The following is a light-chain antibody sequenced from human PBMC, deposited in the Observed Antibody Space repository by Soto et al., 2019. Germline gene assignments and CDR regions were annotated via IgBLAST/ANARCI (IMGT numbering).Light chain of an antibody. V-gene: IGKV1-5*03. CDR2: KAS. J-gene: IGKJ2*01. CDR3: QQYNSYPYT. CDR1: RSISSW. Sequence: DIQMTQSPSTLSASVGDRVTITCRAGRSISSWLAWYQHKPGKAPKLLIYKASSLEGGVPSRFSGSGSGTEFTLTISSLQPDDFATYYCQQYNSYPYTFGQGTKLEIK.